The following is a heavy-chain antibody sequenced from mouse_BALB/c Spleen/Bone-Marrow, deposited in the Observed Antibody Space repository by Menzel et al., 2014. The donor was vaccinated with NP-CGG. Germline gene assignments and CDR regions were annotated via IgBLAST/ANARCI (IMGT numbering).Heavy chain of an antibody. V-gene: IGHV1-7*01. CDR2: INPSTGYT. J-gene: IGHJ3*01. Sequence: GXSVKXSCKASGYTFTSYWMHWVKQRPGQGLEWIGYINPSTGYTEYNQNFKDKATLTADKSSSSAYMQLSSLTSEDSAVYYCARRAYGSYGFPYWGQGTLVTVSA. D-gene: IGHD1-1*01. CDR1: GYTFTSYW. CDR3: ARRAYGSYGFPY.